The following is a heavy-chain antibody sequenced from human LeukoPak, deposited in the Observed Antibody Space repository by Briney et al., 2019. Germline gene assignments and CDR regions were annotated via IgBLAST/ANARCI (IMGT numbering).Heavy chain of an antibody. J-gene: IGHJ1*01. V-gene: IGHV1-18*01. CDR2: ISAYNGNT. CDR1: GYTFTSYG. Sequence: ASVKVSCKASGYTFTSYGISWVRQAPGQGLEWMGWISAYNGNTNYAQKLQGRVTMTTDTSTSTAYMELRSLRSDDTAVYYCARVPLYDASGHYYPHWGQGTLVTVSS. D-gene: IGHD3-22*01. CDR3: ARVPLYDASGHYYPH.